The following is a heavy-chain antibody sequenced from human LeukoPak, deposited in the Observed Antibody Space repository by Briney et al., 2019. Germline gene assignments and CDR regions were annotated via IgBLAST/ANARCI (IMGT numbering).Heavy chain of an antibody. CDR1: GFTFSGSA. CDR2: IRSKTNSYAT. Sequence: GGSLRLXCAASGFTFSGSAMHWVRQASGKELEWVGRIRSKTNSYATAYAASVKGRFTISRDDSKNTAYLQMNSLKTEDTALYFCTKKGDSSDYPLDYWGQGTLVTVSS. V-gene: IGHV3-73*01. J-gene: IGHJ4*02. D-gene: IGHD3-22*01. CDR3: TKKGDSSDYPLDY.